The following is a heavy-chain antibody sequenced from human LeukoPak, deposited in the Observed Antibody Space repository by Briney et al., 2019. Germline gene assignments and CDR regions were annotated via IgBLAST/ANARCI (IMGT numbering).Heavy chain of an antibody. Sequence: GGSLRLSCAASGFTFSSYWMSWVRQAPGKGLEWVANIKQDGSEKYYVDSVKGRFTISRDNAKNSLYLQMNSLRAEDTAVYYCARAGGAPFRYYDSSGYHWYFDLWGRGTLVTVSS. J-gene: IGHJ2*01. D-gene: IGHD3-22*01. V-gene: IGHV3-7*01. CDR1: GFTFSSYW. CDR3: ARAGGAPFRYYDSSGYHWYFDL. CDR2: IKQDGSEK.